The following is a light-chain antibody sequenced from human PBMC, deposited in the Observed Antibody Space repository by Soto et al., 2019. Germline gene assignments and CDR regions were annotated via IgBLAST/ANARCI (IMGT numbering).Light chain of an antibody. Sequence: IVMTQSPDTLSVSPGEGATLSCRASQRISTNLAWYQQRPGQAPGLLIYDASTRATGIPARFSGSGSGTEFTLTISSLQSEDSAVYYCQQSHNRPSFGPGTKVEIK. J-gene: IGKJ3*01. CDR3: QQSHNRPS. V-gene: IGKV3D-15*01. CDR1: QRISTN. CDR2: DAS.